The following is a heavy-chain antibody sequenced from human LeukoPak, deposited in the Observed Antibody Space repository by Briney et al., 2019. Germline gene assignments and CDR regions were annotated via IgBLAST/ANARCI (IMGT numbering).Heavy chain of an antibody. CDR1: GESIRSSNW. Sequence: PSGTLSLTCTVSGESIRSSNWWSWVRQSPGKGLEWTGEIYHSGTTNYNPSLKSRVTISFATSTNQFFLDLSPVTAADTAVYYCSNKVYCSTTSCHPAGYWGLGSLVTVSS. D-gene: IGHD2-2*01. CDR3: SNKVYCSTTSCHPAGY. J-gene: IGHJ4*02. CDR2: IYHSGTT. V-gene: IGHV4-4*02.